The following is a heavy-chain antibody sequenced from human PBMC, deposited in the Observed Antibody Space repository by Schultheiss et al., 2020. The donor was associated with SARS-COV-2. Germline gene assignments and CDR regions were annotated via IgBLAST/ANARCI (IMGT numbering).Heavy chain of an antibody. CDR3: ARGPYCSSTSCYIARYYYYYMDV. CDR1: GGSISSSSYY. J-gene: IGHJ6*03. D-gene: IGHD2-2*02. CDR2: IYYSGST. Sequence: SQTLSLTCTVSGGSISSSSYYWSWIRQPPGKGLEWIGYIYYSGSTNYNPSLKSRVTISVDTSKNQFSLKLSSVTAADTAVYYCARGPYCSSTSCYIARYYYYYMDVWGKGTTVTVSS. V-gene: IGHV4-31*03.